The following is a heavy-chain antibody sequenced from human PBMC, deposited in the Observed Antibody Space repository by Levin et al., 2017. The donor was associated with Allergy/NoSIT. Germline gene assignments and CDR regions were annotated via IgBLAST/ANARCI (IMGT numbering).Heavy chain of an antibody. CDR2: IKQDGSEK. Sequence: PGESLKISFAASGFTFSSYWMSWVRQAPGKGLEWVANIKQDGSEKYYVDSVKGRFTISRDNAKNSLYLQMNSLRAEDTAVYYCASWAKEQLAPYYFDYWGQGTLVTVSS. CDR3: ASWAKEQLAPYYFDY. D-gene: IGHD6-13*01. CDR1: GFTFSSYW. V-gene: IGHV3-7*01. J-gene: IGHJ4*02.